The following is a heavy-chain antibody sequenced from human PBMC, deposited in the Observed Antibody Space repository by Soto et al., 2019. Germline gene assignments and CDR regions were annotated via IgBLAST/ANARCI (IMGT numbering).Heavy chain of an antibody. CDR1: GFTFSSYA. V-gene: IGHV3-23*01. J-gene: IGHJ5*02. CDR3: AKDRLHLYYSGRIRNWFDP. D-gene: IGHD3-10*01. Sequence: EVQLLESGGGLVQPGGSLRLSCAASGFTFSSYAMSWVRQAPGKGLEWVSAISGSGGSTYYADSVKGRFTISRDNSKNTLYLQMNSLRAEDTAVYYCAKDRLHLYYSGRIRNWFDPWGQGTLVTVSS. CDR2: ISGSGGST.